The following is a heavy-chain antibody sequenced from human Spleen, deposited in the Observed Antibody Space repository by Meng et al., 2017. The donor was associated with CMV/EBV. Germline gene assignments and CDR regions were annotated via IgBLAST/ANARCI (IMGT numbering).Heavy chain of an antibody. CDR3: AIDAFGPASEGENYFYYGMDV. Sequence: GESLKISCAASGFPFSAFGMHWVRQAPGKGLEWVAFMRFGGRDEYYADSVKGRLTISRDNSKNTLYLQMTSLRPEDTAVYYCAIDAFGPASEGENYFYYGMDVWGQGTTVTVSS. J-gene: IGHJ6*02. CDR2: MRFGGRDE. V-gene: IGHV3-30*02. D-gene: IGHD3/OR15-3a*01. CDR1: GFPFSAFG.